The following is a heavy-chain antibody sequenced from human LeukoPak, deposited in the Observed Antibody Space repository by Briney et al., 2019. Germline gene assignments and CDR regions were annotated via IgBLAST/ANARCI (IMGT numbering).Heavy chain of an antibody. CDR2: IYYSGST. CDR3: ATTRWGDIVVVVAASGAFDI. D-gene: IGHD2-15*01. CDR1: GDSISSSNYY. V-gene: IGHV4-39*07. J-gene: IGHJ3*02. Sequence: SETLSLTCTVSGDSISSSNYYWGWIRQPPGKGLEWIGSIYYSGSTYYNPSLKSRVTISTDTSKNQFSLKLSSVTAADTAVYYCATTRWGDIVVVVAASGAFDIWGQGTMVTVSS.